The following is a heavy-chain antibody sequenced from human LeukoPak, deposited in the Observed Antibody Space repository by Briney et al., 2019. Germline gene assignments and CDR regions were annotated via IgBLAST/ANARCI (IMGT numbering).Heavy chain of an antibody. CDR2: IYHSGST. V-gene: IGHV4-30-2*01. Sequence: SETLSLTCAVSGGSISSGGYSWSWIRQPPGKGLEWIGYIYHSGSTYYNPSLKSRVTISVDRSKNQFSLKLSSVTAADTAVYYCARKELDAFDIWGQGTMVTVSS. J-gene: IGHJ3*02. D-gene: IGHD1-26*01. CDR1: GGSISSGGYS. CDR3: ARKELDAFDI.